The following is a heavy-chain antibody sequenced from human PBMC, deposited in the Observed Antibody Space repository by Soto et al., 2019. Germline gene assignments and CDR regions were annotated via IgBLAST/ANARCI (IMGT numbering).Heavy chain of an antibody. D-gene: IGHD2-15*01. CDR1: GGSISSGGYY. V-gene: IGHV4-31*03. CDR2: IYYSGST. Sequence: QVQLQESGPGLVKPSQTLSLTCTVSGGSISSGGYYWSWIRQHPGKGLEWIGYIYYSGSTYYNPSLKSRVTISVDTSKNQFSLKLSSVTTADTAVYYCARDLVGYYYYGMDVWGQGTTVTVSS. J-gene: IGHJ6*02. CDR3: ARDLVGYYYYGMDV.